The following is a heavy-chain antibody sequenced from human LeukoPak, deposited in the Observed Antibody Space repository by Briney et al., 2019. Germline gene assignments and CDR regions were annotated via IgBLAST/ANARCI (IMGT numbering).Heavy chain of an antibody. CDR2: ISSSSSYI. V-gene: IGHV3-21*01. CDR3: AGITVSRTNYFDY. J-gene: IGHJ4*02. D-gene: IGHD3-16*01. Sequence: GGSLRLSCAASGFTFSSYSMNWVRQAPGKGLEWVSSISSSSSYIYYADSVKGQFTISRDNAKNSLYLQMNSLRAEDTAVYYCAGITVSRTNYFDYWGQGTLVTVSS. CDR1: GFTFSSYS.